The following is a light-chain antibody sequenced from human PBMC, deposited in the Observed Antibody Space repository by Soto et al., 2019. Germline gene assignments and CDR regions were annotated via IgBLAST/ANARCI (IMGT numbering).Light chain of an antibody. Sequence: DIQMTQSPYSLSAALGDIFTIAWRASQNINTYLNWYQKKQGKAPKXMMFDAASLQSGVPSRFSGSWSRTDCTLTITSLQPEDVATYYCQQTSSAPFTFGPGTKVDI. CDR2: DAA. CDR3: QQTSSAPFT. J-gene: IGKJ3*01. CDR1: QNINTY. V-gene: IGKV1-39*01.